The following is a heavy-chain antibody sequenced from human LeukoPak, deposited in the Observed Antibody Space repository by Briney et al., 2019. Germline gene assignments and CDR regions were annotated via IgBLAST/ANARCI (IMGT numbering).Heavy chain of an antibody. J-gene: IGHJ3*02. CDR3: ARDQQPTAEAEDAFDI. V-gene: IGHV1-69*04. CDR2: IIPILGIA. D-gene: IGHD1/OR15-1a*01. Sequence: GASVKVSCKASGGTFSSYAISWVRQAPGQGLEWMGRIIPILGIANYAQKFQGRVTITADKSTSTAYMEPSSLRSEDTAVYYCARDQQPTAEAEDAFDIWGQGTMVTVSS. CDR1: GGTFSSYA.